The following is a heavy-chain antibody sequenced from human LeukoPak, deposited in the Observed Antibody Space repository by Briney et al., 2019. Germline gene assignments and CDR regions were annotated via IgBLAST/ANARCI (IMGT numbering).Heavy chain of an antibody. CDR1: GYTFTGYY. D-gene: IGHD3-3*01. V-gene: IGHV1-2*02. J-gene: IGHJ6*02. Sequence: SVKASCKASGYTFTGYYMHWVRQAPGQGLEWMGWINPNSGGTNYAQKFQGRVTMTRDTSISTAYMELSRLRSDDTAVYYCARDVDYDFWAGMDVWGQGTTVTVSS. CDR2: INPNSGGT. CDR3: ARDVDYDFWAGMDV.